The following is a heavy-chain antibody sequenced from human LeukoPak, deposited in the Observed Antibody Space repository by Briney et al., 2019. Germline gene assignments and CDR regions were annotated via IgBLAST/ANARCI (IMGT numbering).Heavy chain of an antibody. Sequence: SETLSLTCAVYGGSFSGYYWSCIRQPPGKGLEWIGEINHSGSTNYNPSLKSRVTISVDTSKNQFSLKLSSVTAADTAVYYCARRKYDFWSGYSDYYFDYWGQGTLVTVSS. V-gene: IGHV4-34*01. J-gene: IGHJ4*02. CDR1: GGSFSGYY. CDR3: ARRKYDFWSGYSDYYFDY. D-gene: IGHD3-3*01. CDR2: INHSGST.